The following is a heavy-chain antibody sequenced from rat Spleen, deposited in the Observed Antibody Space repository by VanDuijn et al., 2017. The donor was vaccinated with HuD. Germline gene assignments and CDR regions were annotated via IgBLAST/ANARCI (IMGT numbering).Heavy chain of an antibody. CDR2: IWAGGST. Sequence: QVHLKESGPGLVQSSQTLSLTCTVSGFSLTSNGVSWVRQPPGEGLEWVGVIWAGGSTAYNSLLKSRLSISRDTSKSQVLLEMSSLQTEDTAMYFCVRANRDTYAHFDYWGQGVMVTVSS. J-gene: IGHJ2*01. CDR3: VRANRDTYAHFDY. CDR1: GFSLTSNG. V-gene: IGHV2-16*01. D-gene: IGHD2-5*01.